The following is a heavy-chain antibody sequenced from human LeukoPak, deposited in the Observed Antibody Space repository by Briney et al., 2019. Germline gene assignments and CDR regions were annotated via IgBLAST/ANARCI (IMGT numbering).Heavy chain of an antibody. V-gene: IGHV4-59*01. CDR1: GGSISSYY. D-gene: IGHD2-15*01. CDR3: ARAVPGCSGGSCYLEGNFDY. CDR2: IYYSGST. Sequence: SETLSLTCTVSGGSISSYYWSWIRQPPGKGLEWIGYIYYSGSTNYNPSLKSRVTISVDTSKNQFSLKLSSVTAADTAVYYCARAVPGCSGGSCYLEGNFDYWAREPWSPSPQ. J-gene: IGHJ4*02.